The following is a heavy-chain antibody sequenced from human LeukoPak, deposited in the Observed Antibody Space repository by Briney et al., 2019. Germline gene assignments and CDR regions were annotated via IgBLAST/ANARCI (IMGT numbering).Heavy chain of an antibody. Sequence: GGSLRLSCAASGLAFSAYKMHWVRQAPRKGLVWVSRISTDGYTTDYADFVQGRFTASRDNTKNTWSLEMNSLRAEDTAVCYCVVGGSPGYWGQGTLVTVSS. J-gene: IGHJ4*02. CDR1: GLAFSAYK. CDR3: VVGGSPGY. V-gene: IGHV3-74*01. D-gene: IGHD2-15*01. CDR2: ISTDGYTT.